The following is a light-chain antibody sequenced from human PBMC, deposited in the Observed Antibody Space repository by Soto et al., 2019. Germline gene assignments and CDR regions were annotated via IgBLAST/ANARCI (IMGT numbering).Light chain of an antibody. CDR3: MQAHSGA. Sequence: DVALTQSPLSLPVTLGQPASISCRSSQSLEYSDGNTSLNWFQQRPGQSPRRLIYEVSNRDSGVPDRFSGSGSGSDFTLKIGRDEAGDVGIYDRMQAHSGAFGQGTKVEIK. J-gene: IGKJ1*01. CDR1: QSLEYSDGNTS. CDR2: EVS. V-gene: IGKV2-30*01.